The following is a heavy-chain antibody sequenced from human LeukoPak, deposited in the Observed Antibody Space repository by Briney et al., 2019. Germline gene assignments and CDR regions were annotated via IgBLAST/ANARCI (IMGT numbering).Heavy chain of an antibody. CDR3: AKDTGGEAYGDYDY. D-gene: IGHD4-17*01. J-gene: IGHJ4*02. CDR1: GFTFSSYG. Sequence: GRSLRLSCAASGFTFSSYGMHWVRQAPGKGLEWVAVISYDGSNKYYADSVKGRFTISRDNSKNTLYLQMNSLRAEDTAVYYCAKDTGGEAYGDYDYWGQGTLVTVSS. V-gene: IGHV3-30*18. CDR2: ISYDGSNK.